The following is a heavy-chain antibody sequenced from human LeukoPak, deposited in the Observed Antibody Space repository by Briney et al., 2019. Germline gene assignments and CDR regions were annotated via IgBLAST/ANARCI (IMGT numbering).Heavy chain of an antibody. D-gene: IGHD3-10*01. CDR2: IWYDGSNK. CDR1: AFSLSTYA. V-gene: IGHV3-33*06. J-gene: IGHJ4*02. Sequence: GRSLRLSCVASAFSLSTYAMHWVRQAPGKGLEWVAVIWYDGSNKYYSDSVKGRFTISRDNSKSTLYLQMDSLRDEDTAVYYCAKGAMVRGVISEDDYWGQGTLVTVSS. CDR3: AKGAMVRGVISEDDY.